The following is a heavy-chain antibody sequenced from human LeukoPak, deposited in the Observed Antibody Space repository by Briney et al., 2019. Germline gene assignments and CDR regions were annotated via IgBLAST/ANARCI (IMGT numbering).Heavy chain of an antibody. D-gene: IGHD2-2*01. CDR2: ISAYNGNT. J-gene: IGHJ4*02. V-gene: IGHV1-18*01. CDR1: GYTFTSYG. CDR3: ARGPRPQYCSSTSCYPRFDY. Sequence: ALVKVSCKASGYTFTSYGISWVRQAPGQGLEWMGWISAYNGNTNYAQKLQGRVTMTTDTSTSTAYMELRSLRSEDTAVYYCARGPRPQYCSSTSCYPRFDYWGQGTLVTVSS.